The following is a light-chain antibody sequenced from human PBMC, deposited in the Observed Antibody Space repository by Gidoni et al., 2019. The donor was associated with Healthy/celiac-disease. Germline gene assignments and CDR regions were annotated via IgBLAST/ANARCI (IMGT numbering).Light chain of an antibody. CDR2: DAS. CDR3: QQYDNLPIT. J-gene: IGKJ5*01. V-gene: IGKV1-33*01. Sequence: TQSPSSLSASVGDRVTITCQASQDISNYLNWYQQKPGKAPKLLIYDASNLETGVPSRFSGSGSGTDFTFTISSLQPEDIATYYCQQYDNLPITFGQXTRLEIK. CDR1: QDISNY.